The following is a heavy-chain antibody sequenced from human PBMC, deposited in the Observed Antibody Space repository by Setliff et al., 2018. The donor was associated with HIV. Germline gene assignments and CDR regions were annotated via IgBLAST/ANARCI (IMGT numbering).Heavy chain of an antibody. V-gene: IGHV3-7*03. Sequence: GESLKISCAASGFMFSSYWMSWVRQAPGRGLEWVANIKQDGGERYYVDSVKGRFTISRDNAKNSLYLQMNSLRAEDTAVYYCARVPAPISPHGGGFWSGYRNYYYYYMDVWGKGTTVTVSS. J-gene: IGHJ6*03. CDR3: ARVPAPISPHGGGFWSGYRNYYYYYMDV. CDR2: IKQDGGER. CDR1: GFMFSSYW. D-gene: IGHD3-3*01.